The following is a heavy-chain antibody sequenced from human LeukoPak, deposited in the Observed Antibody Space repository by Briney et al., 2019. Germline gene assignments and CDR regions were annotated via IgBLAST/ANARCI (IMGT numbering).Heavy chain of an antibody. Sequence: SLKVSCKSSGASFSSYAFSWVRQAPGQGLEWMGRIIPIFGTPNYAQRFQGRVTSTADIVSSTAYMEVNNLTSEDTAVYFCAKKRALRQDYYMDIWGNGTTVTVSS. V-gene: IGHV1-69*06. J-gene: IGHJ6*03. CDR2: IIPIFGTP. CDR1: GASFSSYA. CDR3: AKKRALRQDYYMDI.